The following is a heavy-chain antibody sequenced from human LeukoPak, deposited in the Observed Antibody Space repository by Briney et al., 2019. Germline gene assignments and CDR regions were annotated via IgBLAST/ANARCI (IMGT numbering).Heavy chain of an antibody. Sequence: ASVKVSCKASGYSFADYYMHWVRQAPGQGLEWMGWIKPNSGGTRSAQKFQGRVTMTRDTSISTAYMELSSLRSEDTAVYYCATSSTYSGSPLDAFDIWGQGTMVTVSS. V-gene: IGHV1-2*02. CDR1: GYSFADYY. D-gene: IGHD1-26*01. CDR2: IKPNSGGT. J-gene: IGHJ3*02. CDR3: ATSSTYSGSPLDAFDI.